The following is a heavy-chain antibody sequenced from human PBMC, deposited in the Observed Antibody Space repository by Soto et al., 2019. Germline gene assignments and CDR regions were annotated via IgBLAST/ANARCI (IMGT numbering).Heavy chain of an antibody. CDR2: INSDGSST. J-gene: IGHJ5*02. V-gene: IGHV3-74*01. CDR3: ARVPYYDILTGSPYWFDP. CDR1: GFTFSSYW. Sequence: GGSLRLSCAASGFTFSSYWMHWVRQAPGKGLVWVSRINSDGSSTSYADSVKGRFTISRDNAKNTLYLQMNSLRAEDTAVYYCARVPYYDILTGSPYWFDPWGQGTRVTVSS. D-gene: IGHD3-9*01.